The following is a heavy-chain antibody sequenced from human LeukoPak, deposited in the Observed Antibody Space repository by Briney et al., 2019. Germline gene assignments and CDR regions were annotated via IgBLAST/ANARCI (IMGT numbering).Heavy chain of an antibody. J-gene: IGHJ4*02. D-gene: IGHD6-19*01. V-gene: IGHV3-48*03. CDR2: ISTGGSTA. CDR1: GFTFNSYA. CDR3: ANGSVGARLHYGNGWLDF. Sequence: GGSLRLSCAASGFTFNSYAMNWVRQAPGQGLECVSHISTGGSTAYYADSVKGRFTISRDSAENSLHLQMSSLRVDDTAVYYCANGSVGARLHYGNGWLDFWGQGTLVTVSS.